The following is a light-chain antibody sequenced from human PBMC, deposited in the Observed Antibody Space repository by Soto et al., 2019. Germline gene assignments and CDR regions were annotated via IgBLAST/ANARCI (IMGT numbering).Light chain of an antibody. Sequence: QSPLTQPSSVSGSPGQSITIPCTGTSGDVGSYNLVTWYQQHPGKAPKLLIYEVTERPSGVSNRFSGSKSGSTASLTISGLQPDDEADYYCCSYAGNSEVFGTGTKVTVL. CDR3: CSYAGNSEV. V-gene: IGLV2-23*02. CDR2: EVT. CDR1: SGDVGSYNL. J-gene: IGLJ1*01.